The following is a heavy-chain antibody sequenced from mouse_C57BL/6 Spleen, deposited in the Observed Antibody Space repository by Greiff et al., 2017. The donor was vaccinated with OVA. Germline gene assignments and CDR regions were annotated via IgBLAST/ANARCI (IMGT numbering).Heavy chain of an antibody. CDR3: ARGSYYGSRGYFDV. CDR1: GYAFSSYW. D-gene: IGHD1-1*01. J-gene: IGHJ1*03. CDR2: IYPGDGDT. V-gene: IGHV1-80*01. Sequence: QVQLQQSGAELVKPGASVKISCKASGYAFSSYWMNWVKQRPGKGLEWIGQIYPGDGDTNYNGKFKGKATLTADKSSSTAYMQLSSLTSEDSAVYFGARGSYYGSRGYFDVWGTGTTVTVSS.